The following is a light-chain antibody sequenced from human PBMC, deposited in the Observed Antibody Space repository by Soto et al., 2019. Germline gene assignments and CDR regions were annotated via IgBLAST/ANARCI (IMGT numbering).Light chain of an antibody. CDR3: ETWDSNTRV. Sequence: QPVLTQSSTASASLGSSVKLTCTLNSGHSSYIIAWHQQQPGKAPRYLMKLEGSGSYNKGSGVPDRFSGSSSGAVRYLTISNLQFEDEADYYCETWDSNTRVFGGGTKLTVL. V-gene: IGLV4-60*02. CDR1: SGHSSYI. CDR2: LEGSGSY. J-gene: IGLJ3*02.